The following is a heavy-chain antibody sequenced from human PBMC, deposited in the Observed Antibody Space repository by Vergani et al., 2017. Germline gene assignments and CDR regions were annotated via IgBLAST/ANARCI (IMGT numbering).Heavy chain of an antibody. V-gene: IGHV3-23*04. D-gene: IGHD5-12*01. CDR3: TKGSRGYTGYFFDY. Sequence: EVQLVESGGVLVRPGGSLRLSCAASGFTFIMHAMSWVRQAPGKGLEWVSTLSASDRRTHYADSVKGRFIISRDNSKNTLHLQMNSLRADDTAVYYCTKGSRGYTGYFFDYWGQGTLATVSS. CDR2: LSASDRRT. J-gene: IGHJ4*02. CDR1: GFTFIMHA.